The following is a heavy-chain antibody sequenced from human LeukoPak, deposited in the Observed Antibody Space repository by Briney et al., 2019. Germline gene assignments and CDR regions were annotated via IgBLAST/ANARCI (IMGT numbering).Heavy chain of an antibody. CDR3: VRFSGYDCFDY. J-gene: IGHJ4*02. CDR2: ISSKGGST. D-gene: IGHD5-12*01. V-gene: IGHV3-64D*06. CDR1: GFTFSSYA. Sequence: GGSLRLSCSASGFTFSSYAIHWVRQAPGKGLEYVSGISSKGGSTHYADSVKGRFTISRDNSKDTVHLQMSNLRPEDTAVYSCVRFSGYDCFDYWGQGTLVTVSS.